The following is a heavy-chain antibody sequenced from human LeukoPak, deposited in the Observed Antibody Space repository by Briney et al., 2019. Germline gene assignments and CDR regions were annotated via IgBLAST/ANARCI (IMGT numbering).Heavy chain of an antibody. CDR2: IKSNTDGGTT. Sequence: PGGSLRLSCAASGFTFSTAWMSWVRQAPGKGLEWVGRIKSNTDGGTTDYTAPVKGRFTISRDDSKNTLYLQMNSLKSEDTAVYYCTDGYTYGYADWGQGTLVTVSS. CDR3: TDGYTYGYAD. V-gene: IGHV3-15*01. CDR1: GFTFSTAW. D-gene: IGHD5-18*01. J-gene: IGHJ4*02.